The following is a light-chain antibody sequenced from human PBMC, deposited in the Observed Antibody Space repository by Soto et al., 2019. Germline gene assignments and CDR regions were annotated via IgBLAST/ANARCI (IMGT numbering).Light chain of an antibody. J-gene: IGKJ1*01. Sequence: EIVLTQSPGTLSLSPGERATLSCRASQSVSSSYLAWYQQKPGQAPRLLIYRASSRATGIPDRFSGSGSGTDFTLTISRLEPEDFAVYYCQQRSNWPLTFGQGTKVEIK. CDR2: RAS. CDR3: QQRSNWPLT. V-gene: IGKV3D-20*02. CDR1: QSVSSSY.